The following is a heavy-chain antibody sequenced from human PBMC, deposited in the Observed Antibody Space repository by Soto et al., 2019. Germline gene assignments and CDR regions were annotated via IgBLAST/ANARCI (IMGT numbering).Heavy chain of an antibody. CDR3: ARDRRSYSDYFDY. CDR1: GGCFSGYY. D-gene: IGHD1-26*01. J-gene: IGHJ4*02. V-gene: IGHV4-34*01. Sequence: SETLSLTCAVYGGCFSGYYWSWIRQPPGKGLEWIGEINHSGSTNYNSSLKSRVTISVDTSKNQFSLKLSSVTAADTAVYYCARDRRSYSDYFDYWGQGTLVTVSS. CDR2: INHSGST.